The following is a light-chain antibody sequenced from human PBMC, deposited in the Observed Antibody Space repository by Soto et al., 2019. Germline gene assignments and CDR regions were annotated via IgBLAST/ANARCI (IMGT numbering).Light chain of an antibody. J-gene: IGLJ1*01. CDR2: INI. CDR1: SSNIGAGYD. CDR3: QSYDSSLSGYV. Sequence: VLTQPPSVSGAPGQRVTISCTGSSSNIGAGYDVHWYQQLPGTAPKLLIFININRPSGVPDRFSGSKSGTSASLAITGLRAEDEADYYCQSYDSSLSGYVFGTGTKLTVL. V-gene: IGLV1-40*01.